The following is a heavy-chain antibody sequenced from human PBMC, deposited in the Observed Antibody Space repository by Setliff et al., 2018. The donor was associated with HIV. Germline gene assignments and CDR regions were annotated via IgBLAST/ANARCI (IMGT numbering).Heavy chain of an antibody. Sequence: ASVKVSCKASGGNFSRYAISWVRQAPGQGLEWMGGIIPIFGTANYAQKCQGRVTITADESTSTAYMELSSPRSEDTAVYYCARRSGWYDSGRCWGQGTLVTVSS. D-gene: IGHD6-19*01. CDR2: IIPIFGTA. CDR3: ARRSGWYDSGRC. V-gene: IGHV1-69*13. J-gene: IGHJ4*02. CDR1: GGNFSRYA.